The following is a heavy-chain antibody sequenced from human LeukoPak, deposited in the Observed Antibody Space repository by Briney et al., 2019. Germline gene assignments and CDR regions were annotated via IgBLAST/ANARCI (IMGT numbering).Heavy chain of an antibody. Sequence: GGSLRLSCADSGFTFSNYEMVWVRQAPGKGLEWVSYISSTGRNMYYADSVKGRFTISRDNAKKSLYLQMNSLRAGDTAVYYCARLPRATPDYWGQGTLVTVSS. CDR2: ISSTGRNM. V-gene: IGHV3-48*03. J-gene: IGHJ4*02. CDR1: GFTFSNYE. CDR3: ARLPRATPDY.